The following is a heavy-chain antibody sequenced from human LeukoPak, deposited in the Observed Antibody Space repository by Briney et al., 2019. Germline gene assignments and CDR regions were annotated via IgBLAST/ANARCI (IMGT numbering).Heavy chain of an antibody. Sequence: SVTVSCKASGGTFSSYAISWVRQAPGQGLEWMGGIIPIFGTANYAQKFQGRVTITADESTSTAYMELSSLRSEDTAVYYCARGSDDYVWGSYRYFDYWGQGTLVTVSS. D-gene: IGHD3-16*02. CDR1: GGTFSSYA. CDR3: ARGSDDYVWGSYRYFDY. J-gene: IGHJ4*02. V-gene: IGHV1-69*01. CDR2: IIPIFGTA.